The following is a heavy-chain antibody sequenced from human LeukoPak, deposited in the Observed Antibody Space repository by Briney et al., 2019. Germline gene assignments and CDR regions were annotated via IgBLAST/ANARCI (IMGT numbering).Heavy chain of an antibody. CDR3: ARGSWIQLWHFDY. D-gene: IGHD5-18*01. V-gene: IGHV3-21*01. CDR1: GFTFSSYS. Sequence: GGSLRLSCAASGFTFSSYSMNWVRQAPGKGLEWVSSISSSSSYIYYADSVKCRFTISRDNAKNSLYLQMNSLRAEDTAVYYCARGSWIQLWHFDYWGQGTLVTVSS. J-gene: IGHJ4*02. CDR2: ISSSSSYI.